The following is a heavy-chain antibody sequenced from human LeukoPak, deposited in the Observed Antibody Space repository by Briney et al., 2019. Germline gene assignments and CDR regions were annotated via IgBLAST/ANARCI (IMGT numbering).Heavy chain of an antibody. CDR1: GYSFTSYW. Sequence: GESLKISCKGSGYSFTSYWIGWGRQMPGKGLEWMGIIYPGDSDTRYSTSFQGQVTISADKSISTAYLQWSSLKASDTAMYYCARIAYCGGDCSPYYFDYWGQGTLVTVSS. V-gene: IGHV5-51*01. CDR2: IYPGDSDT. D-gene: IGHD2-21*02. J-gene: IGHJ4*02. CDR3: ARIAYCGGDCSPYYFDY.